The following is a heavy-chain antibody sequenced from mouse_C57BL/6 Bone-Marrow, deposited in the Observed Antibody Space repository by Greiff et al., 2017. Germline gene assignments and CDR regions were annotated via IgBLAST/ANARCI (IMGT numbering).Heavy chain of an antibody. CDR1: GYTFTSYW. Sequence: QVQLQQSGAELVKPGASVKLSCTASGYTFTSYWMHWVKQRPGRGLEWIGRIDPNSGGTNYNEKFKSKATLTVDKPSSPAYMQLSSLTSEDSAVYYWARDDDYDGDYYAMDYWGQGTSVPVSA. CDR2: IDPNSGGT. V-gene: IGHV1-72*01. CDR3: ARDDDYDGDYYAMDY. D-gene: IGHD2-4*01. J-gene: IGHJ4*01.